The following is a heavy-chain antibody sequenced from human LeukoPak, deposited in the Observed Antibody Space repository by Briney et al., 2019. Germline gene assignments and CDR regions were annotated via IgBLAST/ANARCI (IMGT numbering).Heavy chain of an antibody. D-gene: IGHD6-13*01. J-gene: IGHJ3*02. CDR3: ARVLAAAARGAFDI. V-gene: IGHV1-3*01. CDR2: INAGNGNT. Sequence: VASVKVSCKGSGYTFSSYAMHWVRQAPGQRLEWMGWINAGNGNTKYSQKFQGRVTITRDTSASTAYMELSSLRSEDTAVYYCARVLAAAARGAFDIWGQGTMVTVSS. CDR1: GYTFSSYA.